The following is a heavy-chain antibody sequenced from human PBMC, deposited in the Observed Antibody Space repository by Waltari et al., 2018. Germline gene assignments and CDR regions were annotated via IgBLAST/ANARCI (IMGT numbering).Heavy chain of an antibody. CDR2: ISYDGSNK. CDR1: GFTSSSYT. CDR3: ASSAGGIDY. D-gene: IGHD3-10*01. V-gene: IGHV3-30-3*01. J-gene: IGHJ4*02. Sequence: QVQLVESGGGVVQPGRSLRLSCAASGFTSSSYTMHWVRQAPGKGLEWVAVISYDGSNKYYADSVKGRFTISRDNSKNTLYLQMNSLRAEDTAVYYCASSAGGIDYWGQGTLVTVSS.